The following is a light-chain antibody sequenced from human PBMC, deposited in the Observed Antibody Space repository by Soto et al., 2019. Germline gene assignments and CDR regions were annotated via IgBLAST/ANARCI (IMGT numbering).Light chain of an antibody. CDR2: DDS. Sequence: SYELTQPPSVSVAPGQTARITCGGNHIGSKSVHWYQQKPGQAPVLVVYDDSDRPSGIPERFSGSNSGNTATLTISRVEDGDEADYYCQVWDSSSDHVVFGGGTKLTVL. J-gene: IGLJ2*01. CDR1: HIGSKS. V-gene: IGLV3-21*02. CDR3: QVWDSSSDHVV.